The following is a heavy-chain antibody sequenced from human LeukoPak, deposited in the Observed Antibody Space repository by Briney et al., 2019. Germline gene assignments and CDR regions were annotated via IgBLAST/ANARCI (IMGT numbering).Heavy chain of an antibody. D-gene: IGHD2-21*02. V-gene: IGHV1-2*02. CDR1: GYTFTGYY. CDR2: INPNSGGT. CDR3: ACVVTATTSTPNYDY. Sequence: ASVKVSCKASGYTFTGYYMHWVRQAPGQGLEWMGWINPNSGGTNYAQKFQGRVTMTRDTSISTVYMELSRLTSDDTAVYYCACVVTATTSTPNYDYWGQGTLVSVSS. J-gene: IGHJ4*02.